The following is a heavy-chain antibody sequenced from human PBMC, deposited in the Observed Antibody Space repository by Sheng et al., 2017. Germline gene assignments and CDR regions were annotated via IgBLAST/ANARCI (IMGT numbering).Heavy chain of an antibody. V-gene: IGHV4-34*01. CDR3: ARVGDYCFDY. CDR2: INHSGST. CDR1: GGSFSGYY. Sequence: QVQLQQWGAGLLKPSETLSLTCAVYGGSFSGYYWSWIRQPPGKGLEWIGEINHSGSTNYNPSLKSRVTISVDTSKNQFSLKLSSVTAADTAVYYCARVGDYCFDYWGQGTLVTVSS. D-gene: IGHD4-17*01. J-gene: IGHJ4*02.